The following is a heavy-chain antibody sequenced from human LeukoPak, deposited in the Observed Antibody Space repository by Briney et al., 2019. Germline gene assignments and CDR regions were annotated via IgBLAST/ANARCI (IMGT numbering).Heavy chain of an antibody. CDR2: IYYSGSA. CDR3: ARLGLYGDSTPFDY. CDR1: GGSITSSSYY. J-gene: IGHJ4*02. D-gene: IGHD4-17*01. Sequence: PSETLSRTGTVSGGSITSSSYYWGWIRQPPGKVLEWIGSIYYSGSAYYNPSLKGGVTISLDTSKNHFYLKLRCVTDPDTAVYYCARLGLYGDSTPFDYWGQGTLVSVSS. V-gene: IGHV4-39*02.